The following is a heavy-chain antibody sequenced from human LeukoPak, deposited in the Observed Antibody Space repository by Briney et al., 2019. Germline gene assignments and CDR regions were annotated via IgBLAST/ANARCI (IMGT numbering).Heavy chain of an antibody. J-gene: IGHJ4*02. CDR2: ISGDGGRT. V-gene: IGHV3-43*02. CDR3: AGGRSSVAAGDN. D-gene: IGHD6-25*01. CDR1: GFTFDDYA. Sequence: GGSLRLSCAASGFTFDDYAMHWVRQAPGKGLEWVSLISGDGGRTYYADSVKGRFTISRDNAKNTLYLQMNSLRAEDTAVYYCAGGRSSVAAGDNWGQGTLVTVSS.